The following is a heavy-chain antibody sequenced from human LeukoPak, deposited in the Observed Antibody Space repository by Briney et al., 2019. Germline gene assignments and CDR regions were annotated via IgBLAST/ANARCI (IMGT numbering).Heavy chain of an antibody. CDR1: GFIFTSNR. D-gene: IGHD3-16*01. J-gene: IGHJ5*02. Sequence: GGSLRLSCAASGFIFTSNRMNWMRQAPGKGLEWVANIKHDGSEQIYVDSVKGRFTISRDNAKDSVYLQMNSLRAEDTAVYYCTRGLGEHGGVSDRWGQGTLVIVS. CDR2: IKHDGSEQ. V-gene: IGHV3-7*01. CDR3: TRGLGEHGGVSDR.